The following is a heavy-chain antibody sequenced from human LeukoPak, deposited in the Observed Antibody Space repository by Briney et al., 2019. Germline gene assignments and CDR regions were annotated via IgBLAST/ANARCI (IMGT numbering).Heavy chain of an antibody. Sequence: SETLSLTCAVYGGSFSGYYWSWIRQPPGKGLEWIGSIYYSGSTYYNPSLKSRVTISVDTSKNQFSLKLSSVTAADTAVYYCARPDRSCSSTSCYTGDAFDIWGQGTMVTVSS. V-gene: IGHV4-34*01. CDR2: IYYSGST. D-gene: IGHD2-2*02. CDR3: ARPDRSCSSTSCYTGDAFDI. J-gene: IGHJ3*02. CDR1: GGSFSGYY.